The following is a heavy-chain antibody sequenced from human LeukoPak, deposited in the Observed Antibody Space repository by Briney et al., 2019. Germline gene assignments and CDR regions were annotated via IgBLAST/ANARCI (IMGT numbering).Heavy chain of an antibody. D-gene: IGHD2/OR15-2a*01. CDR3: AKFLGGDEKVDAFDV. CDR1: GFTFSHYA. Sequence: PGGSLRLSCAASGFTFSHYAMTWVRQVPGKGLEWVSSIGGYTGRTYYADSVKGRFTISRDNSNDRVYLQMNSLRAEDTALYYCAKFLGGDEKVDAFDVWGQGTRVTVSS. J-gene: IGHJ3*01. V-gene: IGHV3-23*01. CDR2: IGGYTGRT.